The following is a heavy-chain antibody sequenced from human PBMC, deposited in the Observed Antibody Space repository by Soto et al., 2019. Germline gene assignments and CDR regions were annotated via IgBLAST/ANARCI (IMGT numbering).Heavy chain of an antibody. CDR3: AKAQGFSGWSVGVDY. Sequence: GGSLRLSCAASGFTFDDYAMHWVRQAPGKGLKWVSGIIWNFGSIGYADSVKGLFTISRANAKNSLYLQMNSLRAEDTALYYCAKAQGFSGWSVGVDYWGQGTLVTVSS. D-gene: IGHD6-19*01. CDR1: GFTFDDYA. CDR2: IIWNFGSI. V-gene: IGHV3-9*01. J-gene: IGHJ4*02.